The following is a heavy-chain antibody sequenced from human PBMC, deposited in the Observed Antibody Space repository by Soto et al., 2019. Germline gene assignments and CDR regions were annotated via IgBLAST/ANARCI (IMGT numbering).Heavy chain of an antibody. D-gene: IGHD3-22*01. V-gene: IGHV1-46*01. Sequence: ASVKVSCKASGYTFTSYDMHWVRHAPGQGLEWMGIINPSGGSTSYAQKFQGRVTMTRDTSTSTVYMELSSLRSEDTAVYYCARDPSNYYDSSGYHFDYWGQGTLVTVSS. CDR2: INPSGGST. CDR3: ARDPSNYYDSSGYHFDY. CDR1: GYTFTSYD. J-gene: IGHJ4*02.